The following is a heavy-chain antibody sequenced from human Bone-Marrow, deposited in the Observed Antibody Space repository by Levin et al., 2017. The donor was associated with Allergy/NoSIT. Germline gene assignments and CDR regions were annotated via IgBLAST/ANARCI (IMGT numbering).Heavy chain of an antibody. J-gene: IGHJ4*02. CDR2: ISYDGSNK. CDR1: GFTFSSYA. V-gene: IGHV3-30-3*01. CDR3: ARDDYDILTGLLDY. D-gene: IGHD3-9*01. Sequence: GGSLRLSCAASGFTFSSYAMHWVRQAPGKGLEWVAVISYDGSNKYYADSVKGRFTISRDNSKNTLYLQMNSLRAEDTAVYYCARDDYDILTGLLDYWGQGTLVTVSS.